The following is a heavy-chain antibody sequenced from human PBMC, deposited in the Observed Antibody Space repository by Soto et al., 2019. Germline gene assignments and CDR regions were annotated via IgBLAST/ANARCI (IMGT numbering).Heavy chain of an antibody. J-gene: IGHJ6*02. CDR2: IIPIFGTA. CDR1: GGTFSSYA. D-gene: IGHD3-10*01. Sequence: QVQLGQSGAEVKKPGSSLKVSCKASGGTFSSYAISWVRQAPGQGLEWMGGIIPIFGTANYAQKFQGRLTITAEETTGTVEMDLRSTRSEDTAVYYCENQELPNYYCFGMDVFGHGTPVTVS. V-gene: IGHV1-69*12. CDR3: ENQELPNYYCFGMDV.